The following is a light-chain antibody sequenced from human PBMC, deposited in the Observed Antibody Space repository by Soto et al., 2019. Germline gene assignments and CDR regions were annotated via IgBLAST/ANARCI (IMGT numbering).Light chain of an antibody. CDR1: SSDVGSFNR. V-gene: IGLV2-18*02. CDR2: EVS. J-gene: IGLJ1*01. CDR3: NSYTSSSTYV. Sequence: QSALTQPPSVSGSPGQSVAISCTGTSSDVGSFNRVSWYQQPPGTAPKLLIYEVSSRPSGVPDRFSGSKSGNTASLTISGLQAEDEDDYYCNSYTSSSTYVFGTGTKVTVL.